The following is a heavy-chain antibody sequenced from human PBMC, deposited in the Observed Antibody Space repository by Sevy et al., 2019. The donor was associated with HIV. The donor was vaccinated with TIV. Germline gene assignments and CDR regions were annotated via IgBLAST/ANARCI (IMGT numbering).Heavy chain of an antibody. V-gene: IGHV1-2*02. CDR2: INPKTGGK. Sequence: ASVKVSCKASGYTFTGYYVHWLRQAPGQGLEWMGWINPKTGGKYFAKKFQDRVTMTTGTSITTAYMELSGLRFDDTAVYYCARMGDYFDTSGYYPLKYWGQGTLVTVSS. D-gene: IGHD3-22*01. CDR3: ARMGDYFDTSGYYPLKY. J-gene: IGHJ4*02. CDR1: GYTFTGYY.